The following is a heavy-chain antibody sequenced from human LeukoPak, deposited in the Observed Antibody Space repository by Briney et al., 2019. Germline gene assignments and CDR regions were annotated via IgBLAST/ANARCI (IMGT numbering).Heavy chain of an antibody. J-gene: IGHJ4*02. V-gene: IGHV4-34*01. CDR1: GGSFSGYY. CDR3: ARGYSRGYSYALTLYYFDY. Sequence: SETLSLTCAVYGGSFSGYYWSWIRQPPGKGLEWIGEINHSGSTNYNPPLKSRVTISVDTSKNQFSLKLSSVTAADTAVYYCARGYSRGYSYALTLYYFDYWGQGTLVTVSS. CDR2: INHSGST. D-gene: IGHD5-18*01.